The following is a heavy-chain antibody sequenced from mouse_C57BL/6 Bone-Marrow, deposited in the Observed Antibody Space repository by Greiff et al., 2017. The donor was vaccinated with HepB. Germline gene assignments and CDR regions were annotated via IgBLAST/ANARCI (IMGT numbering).Heavy chain of an antibody. D-gene: IGHD1-1*01. V-gene: IGHV10-1*01. CDR3: VRSTTVVAHWYFDV. CDR1: GFSFNTYA. Sequence: EVQLVESGGGLVQPKGSLKLSCAASGFSFNTYAMNWVRQAPGKGLEWVARIRSKSNNYAAYYADSVKDRFTISRDDSESMLYLQMNNLKTEDTAMYYCVRSTTVVAHWYFDVWGTGTTVTVSS. CDR2: IRSKSNNYAA. J-gene: IGHJ1*03.